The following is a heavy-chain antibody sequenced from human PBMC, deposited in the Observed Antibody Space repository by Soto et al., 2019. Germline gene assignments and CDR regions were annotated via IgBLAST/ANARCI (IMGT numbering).Heavy chain of an antibody. CDR3: VRCYCSVASCYACWHFDF. J-gene: IGHJ5*01. D-gene: IGHD2-15*01. CDR2: ISRSTGDT. Sequence: QVQLVQSGGEVKKPGASVKVSCQASGYTFNSYAISWVRQAPGQGLEWMGWISRSTGDTDQAQNFQDRVSMTLDISPNTAYMELRSLRSDDTDVYYCVRCYCSVASCYACWHFDFWGRGTLVTVSS. CDR1: GYTFNSYA. V-gene: IGHV1-18*01.